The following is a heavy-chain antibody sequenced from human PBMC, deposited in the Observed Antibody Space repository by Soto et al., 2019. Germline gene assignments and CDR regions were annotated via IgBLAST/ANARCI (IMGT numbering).Heavy chain of an antibody. CDR1: GFTFSSYG. CDR2: IWYDGSNK. D-gene: IGHD6-19*01. Sequence: QVQLVESGGGVVQPGRSLRLSCAASGFTFSSYGMHWVRQAPGKGLEWVAVIWYDGSNKYYADSVKGRFTISRDNSKNTLYLQMNSLRAEDTAVYYCARDGVQWLAFFAYWGQGTLVTVSS. V-gene: IGHV3-33*01. J-gene: IGHJ4*02. CDR3: ARDGVQWLAFFAY.